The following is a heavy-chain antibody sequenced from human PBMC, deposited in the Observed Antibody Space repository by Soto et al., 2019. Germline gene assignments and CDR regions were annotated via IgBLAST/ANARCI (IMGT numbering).Heavy chain of an antibody. CDR2: INHSGST. J-gene: IGHJ4*02. V-gene: IGHV4-34*01. CDR3: ARGRSLLEAYYFDY. CDR1: GGSFSGYY. Sequence: QVQLQQWGAGLLKPSETPSLTCAVYGGSFSGYYWSWIRQPPGKGLEWIGEINHSGSTNYNPSLKSRVTISVDTSKNQFSLKLSSVTAADTAVYYCARGRSLLEAYYFDYWGQGTLVTVSS. D-gene: IGHD1-1*01.